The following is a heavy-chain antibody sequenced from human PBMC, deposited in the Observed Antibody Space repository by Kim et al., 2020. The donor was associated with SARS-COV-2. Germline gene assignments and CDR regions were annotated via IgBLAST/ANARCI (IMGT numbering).Heavy chain of an antibody. J-gene: IGHJ4*02. CDR3: ARGFKSFDY. CDR2: STHKASGHVT. V-gene: IGHV3-72*01. CDR1: GFTLNGHY. Sequence: GGSLRLSCAASGFTLNGHYMDWVRQAPGKGLEWVGRSTHKASGHVTQYAASVKGRFTVSRDNSKNSIYLEMSSLKTEDTAMYYCARGFKSFDYWGQGVLVTVSS.